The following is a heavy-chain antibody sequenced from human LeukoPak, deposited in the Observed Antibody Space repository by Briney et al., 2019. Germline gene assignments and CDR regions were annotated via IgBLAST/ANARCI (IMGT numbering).Heavy chain of an antibody. D-gene: IGHD4/OR15-4a*01. V-gene: IGHV3-23*01. CDR2: ISGSGGGT. Sequence: GGSLRLSCAASGFTFSTYAMSWVRQAAGKGLEWVSLISGSGGGTYYADSVKGRFTISRDNSKNTLYLQLNSLRVEDTAVYYCTSDYGLYYYYMALWGKGTTVTVS. CDR1: GFTFSTYA. J-gene: IGHJ6*03. CDR3: TSDYGLYYYYMAL.